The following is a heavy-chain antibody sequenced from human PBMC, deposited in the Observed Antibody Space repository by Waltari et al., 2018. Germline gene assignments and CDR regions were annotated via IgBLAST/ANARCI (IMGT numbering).Heavy chain of an antibody. D-gene: IGHD2-2*01. Sequence: QVQLQQWGAGLLKPSETLSLTCAVYADSFSGYYWTWIRQPPREGLEWIGEINHTGSTNCNPSLKSRVTMSVDTSKNQFSLKLSSVTAADTAVYYCARGGGYCSRTSCYLDLWGQGTLISVSS. CDR2: INHTGST. CDR3: ARGGGYCSRTSCYLDL. CDR1: ADSFSGYY. J-gene: IGHJ5*02. V-gene: IGHV4-34*01.